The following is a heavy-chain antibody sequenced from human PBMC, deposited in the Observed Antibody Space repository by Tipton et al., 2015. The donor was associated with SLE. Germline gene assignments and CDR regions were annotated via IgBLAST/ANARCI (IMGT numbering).Heavy chain of an antibody. CDR3: ARGRYSSGPFGY. CDR1: GGSISSSSYY. J-gene: IGHJ4*02. Sequence: PGLVKPSETLSLTCTVSGGSISSSSYYWSWIRQPPGKGLEWIGYIYYSGSTNYNPSLKSRVTISVDTSKNQFSLKLSSVTAADTAVYYCARGRYSSGPFGYWGQGTLVNVSS. D-gene: IGHD6-19*01. V-gene: IGHV4-61*05. CDR2: IYYSGST.